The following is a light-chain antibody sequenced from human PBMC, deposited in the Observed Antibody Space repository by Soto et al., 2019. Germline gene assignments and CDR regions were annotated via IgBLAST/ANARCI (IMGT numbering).Light chain of an antibody. CDR3: QQYYNTPLT. CDR2: RAS. CDR1: QSVLYSSNNRNY. J-gene: IGKJ4*01. V-gene: IGKV4-1*01. Sequence: DIVMTQSPDSLAVPLGERVTINCKSSQSVLYSSNNRNYLAWFQQKPGQPPKLLIYRASTRESGVPDRFSGSGSGTDFTLTISGLQAEDVAVYYCQQYYNTPLTFGGGTKVEI.